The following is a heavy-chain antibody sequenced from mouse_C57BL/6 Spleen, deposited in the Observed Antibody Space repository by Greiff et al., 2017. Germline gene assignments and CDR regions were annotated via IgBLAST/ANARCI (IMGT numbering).Heavy chain of an antibody. Sequence: EVQLVESGPELVKPGASVKISCKASGYSFTDYNMNWVKQSNGKSIEWIGVINPNYGTTSYNQKFKGKATLTVDQSSSRAYMQLNSLTSEDSAVYDCATEDYGSRQWYFDDWGRGTTVTVAA. CDR3: ATEDYGSRQWYFDD. V-gene: IGHV1-39*01. CDR1: GYSFTDYN. CDR2: INPNYGTT. J-gene: IGHJ1*03. D-gene: IGHD1-1*01.